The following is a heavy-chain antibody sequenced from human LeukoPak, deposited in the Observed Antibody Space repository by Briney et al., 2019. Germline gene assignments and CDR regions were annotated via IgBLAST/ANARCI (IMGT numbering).Heavy chain of an antibody. J-gene: IGHJ4*01. CDR1: GFTVSKDG. CDR3: TRDLSEGRDYLFPTC. Sequence: PGGSHSLFYAAAGFTVSKDGTHWGRQAPGKGLEWVAVIWYDGSEKYYADSVTGRFTISRDNSMNTLYLQMNSVRVDDTALYYCTRDLSEGRDYLFPTCCGQATPVTVSS. CDR2: IWYDGSEK. V-gene: IGHV3-33*01. D-gene: IGHD5-24*01.